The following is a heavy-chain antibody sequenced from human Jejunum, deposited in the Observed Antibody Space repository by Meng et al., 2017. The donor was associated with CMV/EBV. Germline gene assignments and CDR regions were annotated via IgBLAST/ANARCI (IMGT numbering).Heavy chain of an antibody. Sequence: VSGSSNNWWNWVRQSPGKGLGLVAEMFQCGSTNCYSSLMGRLNSSVDKAKNQVSLNLTSVTAADAAVYYCATARGGCSTDSCWLENWGRGTVVTVSS. CDR1: VSGSSNNW. V-gene: IGHV4-4*02. D-gene: IGHD2-2*01. CDR3: ATARGGCSTDSCWLEN. CDR2: MFQCGST. J-gene: IGHJ4*02.